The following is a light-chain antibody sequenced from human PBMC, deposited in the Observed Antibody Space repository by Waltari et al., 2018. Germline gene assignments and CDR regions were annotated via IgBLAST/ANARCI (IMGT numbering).Light chain of an antibody. J-gene: IGKJ4*01. CDR2: DAS. CDR3: QQYNNWPPLT. Sequence: CRASQSISRHVAWYHQKSGQAPRLLIFDASARATGIPARFSGSGSGTEFTLTISSLQSEDVGVYYCQQYNNWPPLTFGGGTKVEIK. CDR1: QSISRH. V-gene: IGKV3D-15*01.